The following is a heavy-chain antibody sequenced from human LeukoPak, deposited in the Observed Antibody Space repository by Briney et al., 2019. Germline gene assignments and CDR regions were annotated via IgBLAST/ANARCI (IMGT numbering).Heavy chain of an antibody. CDR1: GGSISTYY. CDR2: IYYSGST. CDR3: AREVPYFDY. V-gene: IGHV4-59*01. Sequence: SETLSLTCTVAGGSISTYYWSWIRQPPGKGLEWIGYIYYSGSTNYNPSLMSRVSISVDTSKDQFSLKLTSVTAADTAVYYCAREVPYFDYWGQGTLVTVSS. J-gene: IGHJ4*02.